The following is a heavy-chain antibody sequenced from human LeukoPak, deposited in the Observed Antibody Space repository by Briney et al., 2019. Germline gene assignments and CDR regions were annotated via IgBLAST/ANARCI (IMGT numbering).Heavy chain of an antibody. Sequence: GASVKVSCKASGYTFTSYDINWVRQATGQGLEWMGWMNPNSGNTGYAQKFQGRVTMTRNTSISTAYMELSSLRSEDTAVYYCARYSYYDILTGYHYYYYGMDVRGQGTTVTVSS. J-gene: IGHJ6*02. CDR3: ARYSYYDILTGYHYYYYGMDV. D-gene: IGHD3-9*01. V-gene: IGHV1-8*01. CDR1: GYTFTSYD. CDR2: MNPNSGNT.